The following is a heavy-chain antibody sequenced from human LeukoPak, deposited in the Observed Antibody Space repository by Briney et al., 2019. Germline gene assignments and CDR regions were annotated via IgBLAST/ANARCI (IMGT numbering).Heavy chain of an antibody. CDR3: ARGGYGSGWDYMDV. Sequence: SETLSLTCAVSGGSISSSNWWSWVRQPPGKGLEWIGGINHSGSTNYNPSLKSRVTLSVDTSKNQFSLNLSSVTAADTAVYFCARGGYGSGWDYMDVWGKGTTVPVSS. CDR2: INHSGST. V-gene: IGHV4-4*02. CDR1: GGSISSSNW. D-gene: IGHD3-10*01. J-gene: IGHJ6*03.